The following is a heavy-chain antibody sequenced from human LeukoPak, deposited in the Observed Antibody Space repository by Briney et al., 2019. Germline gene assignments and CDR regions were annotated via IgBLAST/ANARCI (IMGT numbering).Heavy chain of an antibody. D-gene: IGHD6-13*01. V-gene: IGHV4-39*07. Sequence: PSETLSLTCTVSGGSISSSSYYWGWIRQPPGKGLEWIGSIYYSGSTYYNPSLKSRVTISVDTSKNQFSLKLSSVTAADTAVYYCARDPTAAAGTSGAFDIWGQGTMVTVSS. CDR3: ARDPTAAAGTSGAFDI. CDR1: GGSISSSSYY. CDR2: IYYSGST. J-gene: IGHJ3*02.